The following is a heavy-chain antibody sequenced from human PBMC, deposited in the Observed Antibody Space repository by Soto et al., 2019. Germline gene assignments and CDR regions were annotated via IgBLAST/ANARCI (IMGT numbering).Heavy chain of an antibody. CDR2: IIPIFATA. D-gene: IGHD3-16*01. J-gene: IGHJ6*02. Sequence: SVKVSCKASGGTFSSYAIIWVRQAPGQGLEWMGGIIPIFATADYAQKFQGRVTITADESTSTAYMELSSLRSEDTAVYYCAQCLLGVNYYYGMDVWGQGTTVTVSS. CDR3: AQCLLGVNYYYGMDV. CDR1: GGTFSSYA. V-gene: IGHV1-69*13.